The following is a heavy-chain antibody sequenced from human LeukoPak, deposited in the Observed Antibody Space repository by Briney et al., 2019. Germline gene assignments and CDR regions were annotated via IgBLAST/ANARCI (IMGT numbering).Heavy chain of an antibody. CDR2: MNPNSGNT. J-gene: IGHJ4*02. CDR1: GYTFTSYD. CDR3: ARHVPGVCYDY. Sequence: ASXXXSCKASGYTFTSYDINWVRQATGQGLEWMGWMNPNSGNTGYAQKFQGRDTMTRNTTKSKAYMELSSLRSEDTAVYYCARHVPGVCYDYWGQGTLVTVSS. V-gene: IGHV1-8*01. D-gene: IGHD2-8*01.